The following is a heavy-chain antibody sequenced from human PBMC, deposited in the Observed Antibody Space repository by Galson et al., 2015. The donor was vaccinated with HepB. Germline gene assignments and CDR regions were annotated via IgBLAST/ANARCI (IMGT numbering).Heavy chain of an antibody. J-gene: IGHJ4*02. CDR1: GFIFDDYA. Sequence: SLRLSCAASGFIFDDYAMHWVRQAPGKGLEWVSGISWDSGSVGYADSVKGRFTISRDNAKNSLYLQMISLRVEDTALYYCAKDYDSSGYYIDYWGQGTLVTVSS. CDR3: AKDYDSSGYYIDY. D-gene: IGHD3-22*01. CDR2: ISWDSGSV. V-gene: IGHV3-9*01.